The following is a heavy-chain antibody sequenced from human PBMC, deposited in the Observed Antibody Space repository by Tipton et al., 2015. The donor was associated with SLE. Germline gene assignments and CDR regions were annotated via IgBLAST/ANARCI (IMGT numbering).Heavy chain of an antibody. CDR3: AKFEKTTDFYLDS. CDR2: ISSNGKTI. D-gene: IGHD1/OR15-1a*01. J-gene: IGHJ4*02. V-gene: IGHV3-11*01. CDR1: GFSISDYY. Sequence: SLRLSCAASGFSISDYYMNWIRQAPGKGLEWVSYISSNGKTIYYGDSVQGRFTISRDNAKNSLFLQMNSLRVDDTATYYCAKFEKTTDFYLDSWGQGTLVSVSS.